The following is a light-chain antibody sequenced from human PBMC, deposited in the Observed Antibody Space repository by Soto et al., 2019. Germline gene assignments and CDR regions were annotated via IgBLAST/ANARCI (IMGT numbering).Light chain of an antibody. CDR1: SSDVGDYNY. J-gene: IGLJ1*01. V-gene: IGLV2-14*01. CDR2: AVS. Sequence: QSALTQPASVSGSPGQSITISCTGTSSDVGDYNYVSWNQQHPGKAPKLMISAVSNRPSGVSDRFSGSKSGNTASLTISGLQAEDEADYYCSYIRNSLYVFGRGTKVTVL. CDR3: SYIRNSLYV.